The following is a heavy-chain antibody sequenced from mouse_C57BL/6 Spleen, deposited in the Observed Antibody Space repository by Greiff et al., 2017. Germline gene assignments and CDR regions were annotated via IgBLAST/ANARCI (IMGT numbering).Heavy chain of an antibody. Sequence: VQLQQSGAELAKPGASVKLSCKASGYTFTSYWMHWVKQRPGQGLEWIGYINPSSGYTKYNQKFKDKATLTADKSSSTAYMQLSSLTYEDSAVYYCARLSAREGYAMDYWGQGTSVTVSS. J-gene: IGHJ4*01. CDR1: GYTFTSYW. CDR3: ARLSAREGYAMDY. CDR2: INPSSGYT. V-gene: IGHV1-7*01.